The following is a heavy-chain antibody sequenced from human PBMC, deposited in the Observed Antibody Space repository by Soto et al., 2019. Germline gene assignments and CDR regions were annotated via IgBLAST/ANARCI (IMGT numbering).Heavy chain of an antibody. D-gene: IGHD6-6*01. V-gene: IGHV4-31*03. J-gene: IGHJ4*01. CDR1: GESISSGGYY. Sequence: QVQLQESGPGLVKPSQTLSLTCSVSGESISSGGYYWSWIRHLPGKGLEWIGYIYDTESASYNPSLKSRVSISMDTTENHVGMRPPSVTAADSAVYYCARASSSSAAADYWGHGLQVTVSS. CDR2: IYDTESA. CDR3: ARASSSSAAADY.